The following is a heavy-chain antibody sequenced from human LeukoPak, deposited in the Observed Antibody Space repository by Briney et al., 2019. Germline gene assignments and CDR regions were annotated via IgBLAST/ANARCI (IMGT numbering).Heavy chain of an antibody. J-gene: IGHJ4*02. CDR2: VYYSGTT. V-gene: IGHV4-30-4*07. Sequence: PSQTLSLTCAVSGASISSSGYSWWWVRQPPGKGLEWIGYVYYSGTTYYNPSLNSRLTISADTSKNQFFLKLSSVTAADTAVYYCARGVTRGHIYGDWGQGTLVTVSS. D-gene: IGHD5-18*01. CDR3: ARGVTRGHIYGD. CDR1: GASISSSGYS.